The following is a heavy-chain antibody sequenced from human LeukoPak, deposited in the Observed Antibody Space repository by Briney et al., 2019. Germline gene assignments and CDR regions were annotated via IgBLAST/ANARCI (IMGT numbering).Heavy chain of an antibody. CDR1: GFTFRSIA. CDR2: IRSNGDTT. V-gene: IGHV3-23*01. Sequence: PGGSLRLSCAASGFTFRSIAMTWVRQAPGKGLEWVSSIRSNGDTTYNADYVKGRFTISRDNSKNTLYLQMNRLRVEDTAIYYCAKGQELEDGVFDSWGQGTMVTVSS. CDR3: AKGQELEDGVFDS. D-gene: IGHD1-1*01. J-gene: IGHJ4*02.